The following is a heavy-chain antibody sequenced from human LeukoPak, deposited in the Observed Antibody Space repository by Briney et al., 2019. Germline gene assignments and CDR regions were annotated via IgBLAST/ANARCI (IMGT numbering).Heavy chain of an antibody. CDR3: ARHKSKAFYCDSSGCYFDY. D-gene: IGHD3-22*01. Sequence: PSETLSLTCTVSGGSMSSSTDYWDWIRQPPGKGLEWIGNIYYSGSTYYSPSLKSRVTISVDTSKNQFSLKLSSVTAADTAVYYCARHKSKAFYCDSSGCYFDYWGQGTLVTVSS. CDR1: GGSMSSSTDY. J-gene: IGHJ4*02. V-gene: IGHV4-39*01. CDR2: IYYSGST.